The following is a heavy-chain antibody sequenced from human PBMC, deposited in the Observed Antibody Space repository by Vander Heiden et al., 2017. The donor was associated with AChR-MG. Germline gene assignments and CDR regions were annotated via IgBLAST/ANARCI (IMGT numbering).Heavy chain of an antibody. J-gene: IGHJ4*01. Sequence: VESGGGFVKPGGSLRLSCAASGVNFGDAWMRWVRQAPGKGLEWVGRIKSKTDRETTDYAAHVRGRFTISRDDSRKMLYLQMTNLKTEDTAVYFCAALDGMASGPVDWGQGTLVNVSS. V-gene: IGHV3-15*01. D-gene: IGHD6-19*01. CDR3: AALDGMASGPVD. CDR2: IKSKTDRETT. CDR1: GVNFGDAW.